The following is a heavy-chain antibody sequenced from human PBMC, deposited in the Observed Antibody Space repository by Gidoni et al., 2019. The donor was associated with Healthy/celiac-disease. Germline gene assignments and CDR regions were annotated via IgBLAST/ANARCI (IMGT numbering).Heavy chain of an antibody. CDR3: ARGGGSSWYRGAFDI. D-gene: IGHD6-13*01. V-gene: IGHV4-39*07. J-gene: IGHJ3*02. CDR2: IYYSGST. CDR1: GGSISSSSYY. Sequence: QLQLQESGPGLVKPSETLSLTCTVSGGSISSSSYYWGWIRQPPGKGREWIGSIYYSGSTYYNPSLKSRVTISVDTSKTQFSLKLSSVTAADTAVYYCARGGGSSWYRGAFDIWGQGTMVTVSS.